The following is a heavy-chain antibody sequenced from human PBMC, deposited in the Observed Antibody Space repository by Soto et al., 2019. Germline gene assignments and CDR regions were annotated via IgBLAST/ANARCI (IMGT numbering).Heavy chain of an antibody. D-gene: IGHD6-19*01. J-gene: IGHJ4*02. Sequence: SETLSLTCTVFGGSISSYYWSWIRQPPGKGLEWIGYIYYSGSTNYNPSLKSRVTISVDTSKNQFSLKLSSVTAADTAVYYCARGGPYSSGEFYFDYWGQGTLVTVSS. CDR1: GGSISSYY. CDR3: ARGGPYSSGEFYFDY. V-gene: IGHV4-59*01. CDR2: IYYSGST.